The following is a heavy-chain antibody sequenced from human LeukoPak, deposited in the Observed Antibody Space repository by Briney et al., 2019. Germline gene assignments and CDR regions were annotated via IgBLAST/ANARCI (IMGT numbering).Heavy chain of an antibody. CDR3: ANDYRSGSFHDF. D-gene: IGHD3-10*01. J-gene: IGHJ4*02. CDR1: GFAFSSYA. Sequence: PGRSLRLSCAASGFAFSSYAMSWVRQPPGKGLEWVSVISRRDDYTYYADSVKGRFTISRDNSKNTLYLQMNTLRAEDTAVYYCANDYRSGSFHDFWGQGTLVTVSS. V-gene: IGHV3-23*01. CDR2: ISRRDDYT.